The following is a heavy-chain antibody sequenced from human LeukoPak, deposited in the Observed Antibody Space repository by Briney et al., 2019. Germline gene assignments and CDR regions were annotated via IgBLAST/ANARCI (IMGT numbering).Heavy chain of an antibody. Sequence: GGSLRLSCAASGFTFSSYAMFWVRQAPGKGLEWVSAISGSDVSTYYADSVKGRFTISRDNSKSTLYLQMHSLRAEDTAIYYCAKKGYSSSWYSSSLVDYWGQGTLVTVSS. CDR2: ISGSDVST. J-gene: IGHJ4*02. CDR3: AKKGYSSSWYSSSLVDY. V-gene: IGHV3-23*01. D-gene: IGHD6-13*01. CDR1: GFTFSSYA.